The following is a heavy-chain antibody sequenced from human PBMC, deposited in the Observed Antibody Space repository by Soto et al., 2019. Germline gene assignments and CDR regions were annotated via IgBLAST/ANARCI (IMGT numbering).Heavy chain of an antibody. Sequence: PGESLKISCKGSGYSFSSNWISWVRQMPGKGLEWMGRIDPSDSYTNYSPSFQGHVTISADKSISTAYLQWSSLKASDTAMYYCARQHVDFWSAYYGMDVWGQGTMVTLSS. CDR3: ARQHVDFWSAYYGMDV. V-gene: IGHV5-10-1*01. D-gene: IGHD3-3*01. CDR1: GYSFSSNW. CDR2: IDPSDSYT. J-gene: IGHJ6*02.